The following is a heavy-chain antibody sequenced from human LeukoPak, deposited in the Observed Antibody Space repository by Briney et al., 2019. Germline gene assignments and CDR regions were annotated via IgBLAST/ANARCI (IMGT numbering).Heavy chain of an antibody. V-gene: IGHV1-3*01. CDR1: GYTFTSYA. Sequence: ASVKVSCKDSGYTFTSYAMHWVRQAPGQRLEWMGWINAGNGNTKYSQKFQGRVTITRDTAASTAYMELSSLRSEDTAVYYCARDRAIVEWLYYFDYWGQGTLVTVSS. CDR3: ARDRAIVEWLYYFDY. D-gene: IGHD3-3*01. CDR2: INAGNGNT. J-gene: IGHJ4*02.